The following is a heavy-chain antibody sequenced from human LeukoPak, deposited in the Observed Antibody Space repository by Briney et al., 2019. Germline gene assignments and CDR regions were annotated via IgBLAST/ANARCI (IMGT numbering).Heavy chain of an antibody. J-gene: IGHJ6*02. Sequence: AASVKVSCKASGYTFTSYGISWVRQAPGQGLEWMGWISAYNGNTNYAQKLQGRVTMTTDTSTSTAYMELRSLRSDDTAVYYCARDLPPAAIPDYGMDVWGQGTTVTVSS. CDR1: GYTFTSYG. D-gene: IGHD2-2*01. CDR3: ARDLPPAAIPDYGMDV. CDR2: ISAYNGNT. V-gene: IGHV1-18*01.